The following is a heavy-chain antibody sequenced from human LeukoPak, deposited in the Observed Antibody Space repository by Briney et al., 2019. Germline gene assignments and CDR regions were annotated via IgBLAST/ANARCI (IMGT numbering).Heavy chain of an antibody. CDR2: IYYSGST. Sequence: SETLSLTCTVSGVSISSGGYYWSWIRQHPGKGLEWIGYIYYSGSTYYNPSLKSRVTISVDTSKNQFSLKLSSVTAADMAVYYCARTRYYDSSGDDAFDIWGQGTMVTVSS. V-gene: IGHV4-31*03. D-gene: IGHD3-22*01. CDR1: GVSISSGGYY. J-gene: IGHJ3*02. CDR3: ARTRYYDSSGDDAFDI.